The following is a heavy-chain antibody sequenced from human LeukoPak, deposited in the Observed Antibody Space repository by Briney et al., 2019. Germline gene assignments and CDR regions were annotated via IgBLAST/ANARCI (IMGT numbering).Heavy chain of an antibody. CDR1: GYTFSSYD. J-gene: IGHJ5*02. D-gene: IGHD6-13*01. Sequence: GASVKVSCKASGYTFSSYDINWVRQATGQGLEWMGWMNPNSGNTGYAQKFQDRVTMTRNTSISTAYMELSSLRSEDTAVYYCARGKYSSSWHNRFDPWGQGTLVTVSS. CDR3: ARGKYSSSWHNRFDP. V-gene: IGHV1-8*01. CDR2: MNPNSGNT.